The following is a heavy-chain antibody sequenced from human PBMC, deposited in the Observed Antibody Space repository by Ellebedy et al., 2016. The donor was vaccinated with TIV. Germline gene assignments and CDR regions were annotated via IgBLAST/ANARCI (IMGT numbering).Heavy chain of an antibody. CDR2: ISASNGGI. D-gene: IGHD1-26*01. V-gene: IGHV1-46*01. CDR3: ARESPGATSGFDY. J-gene: IGHJ4*02. CDR1: GYTFTTYY. Sequence: ASVKVSCKAFGYTFTTYYIHWVRQPPGHGLEWMGMISASNGGINYSPKFLGRVTMTRDTSTSTVYMELTSLTSEDMAVYYCARESPGATSGFDYWGRGTLVTVSS.